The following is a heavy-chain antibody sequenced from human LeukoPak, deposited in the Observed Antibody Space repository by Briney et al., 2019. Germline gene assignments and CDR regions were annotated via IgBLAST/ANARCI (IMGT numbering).Heavy chain of an antibody. D-gene: IGHD1-26*01. V-gene: IGHV1-69*04. CDR2: IIPILGIA. J-gene: IGHJ4*02. CDR1: GGTFSSYA. CDR3: ARIGGSYEDLDY. Sequence: SVKVSCKASGGTFSSYAISWVRQAPGQGLEWMGRIIPILGIANYAQKFQGRVAITADKSTSTAYMELSSLRSEDTAVYYCARIGGSYEDLDYWGQGTLVTVSS.